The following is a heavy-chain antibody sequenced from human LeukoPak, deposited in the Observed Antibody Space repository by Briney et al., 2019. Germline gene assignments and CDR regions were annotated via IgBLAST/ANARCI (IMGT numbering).Heavy chain of an antibody. CDR1: GFTFDDFA. CDR3: AKDTRNAVVSRGYGVDV. Sequence: PGGSLRLSCATSGFTFDDFAMHWVRHPPGKGLVWVSLISGDGISIYNADSVKGRFIISRDNNNSSLYLEMNSLRTEDTAFYYCAKDTRNAVVSRGYGVDVWGQGTPVTVSS. J-gene: IGHJ6*02. V-gene: IGHV3-43*02. D-gene: IGHD2-15*01. CDR2: ISGDGISI.